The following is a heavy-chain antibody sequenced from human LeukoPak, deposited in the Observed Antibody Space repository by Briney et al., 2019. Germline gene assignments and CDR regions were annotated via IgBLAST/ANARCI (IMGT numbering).Heavy chain of an antibody. CDR2: IYYSGST. Sequence: KPSETLSLTCTVSGGSISSSSYYWGWIRQPPGKGLEWIGSIYYSGSTYYNPSLKSRVTISVDTSKNQFSLKLSSVTAADTAVYYCARKYSRGAFDIWAKGQWSPSLQ. V-gene: IGHV4-39*01. J-gene: IGHJ3*02. CDR1: GGSISSSSYY. CDR3: ARKYSRGAFDI. D-gene: IGHD5-18*01.